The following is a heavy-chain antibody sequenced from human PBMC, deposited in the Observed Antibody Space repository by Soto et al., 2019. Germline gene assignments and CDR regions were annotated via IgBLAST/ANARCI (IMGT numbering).Heavy chain of an antibody. J-gene: IGHJ6*02. V-gene: IGHV4-34*01. D-gene: IGHD6-19*01. CDR3: ARVGSSGWYEDYYYGMDV. Sequence: SETLSLTCAVYGESFSGYYWSWIRQPPGKGLEWIGEVNHSGSTNYSPSLKSRVTISVDTSKNQFSLRLSSVTAADTAVYYCARVGSSGWYEDYYYGMDVWGQGTTVTVSS. CDR2: VNHSGST. CDR1: GESFSGYY.